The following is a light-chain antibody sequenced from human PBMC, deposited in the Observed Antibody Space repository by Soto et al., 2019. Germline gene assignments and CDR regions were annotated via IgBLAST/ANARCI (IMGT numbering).Light chain of an antibody. Sequence: DIQMTQSPSFLSASAGDRVTIFCRASQSISNFLHWYQQNPGKAPKLLIYSASNLESGVPPRFGASGSGTDFTLTISSLQPEDFATYYCQQSYRNPRTFGLGTRVE. J-gene: IGKJ1*01. CDR3: QQSYRNPRT. CDR1: QSISNF. V-gene: IGKV1-39*01. CDR2: SAS.